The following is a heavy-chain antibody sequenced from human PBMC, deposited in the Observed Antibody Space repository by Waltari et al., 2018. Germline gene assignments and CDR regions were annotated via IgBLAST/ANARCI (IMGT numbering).Heavy chain of an antibody. CDR2: VFHCGST. Sequence: QVHLQESGPGLVRPSETLSLTCFVSGGSISPYYWSWIRQPPGKGPEWIGFVFHCGSTYYNPSLKSRVTISVDTSKNHFSLTVNNVSAADTAVYYCARGYGSFEIWGQGTLVTVSS. J-gene: IGHJ4*02. CDR3: ARGYGSFEI. V-gene: IGHV4-4*08. D-gene: IGHD5-12*01. CDR1: GGSISPYY.